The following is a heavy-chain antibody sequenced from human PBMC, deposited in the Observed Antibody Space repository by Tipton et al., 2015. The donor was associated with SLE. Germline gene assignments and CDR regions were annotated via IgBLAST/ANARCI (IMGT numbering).Heavy chain of an antibody. J-gene: IGHJ6*02. CDR3: ARAAAPWYNYYGMDV. CDR2: INHSGST. Sequence: TLSLTCAVYGGSFSGHYWSWIRQPPGKGLEWIGEINHSGSTNYNPSLKSRVTISVDTSKNQFSLKLSSVTAADTAVYYCARAAAPWYNYYGMDVWGQGTAVTVSS. V-gene: IGHV4-34*01. CDR1: GGSFSGHY. D-gene: IGHD6-25*01.